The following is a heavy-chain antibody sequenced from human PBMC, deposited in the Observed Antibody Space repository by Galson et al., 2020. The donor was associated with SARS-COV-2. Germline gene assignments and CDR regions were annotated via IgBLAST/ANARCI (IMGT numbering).Heavy chain of an antibody. CDR3: ARSNYGSHWFDL. CDR2: TYYRSKWNN. V-gene: IGHV6-1*01. CDR1: GDSVSSNRVA. J-gene: IGHJ5*02. Sequence: SQTLSLPCAISGDSVSSNRVAWNWIRQSPSRGLEWLGRTYYRSKWNNDYAASVKSRITIKSDTSNNQFSLQLNSVTPDDTAVYFCARSNYGSHWFDLWGQGTLVTVSS. D-gene: IGHD4-17*01.